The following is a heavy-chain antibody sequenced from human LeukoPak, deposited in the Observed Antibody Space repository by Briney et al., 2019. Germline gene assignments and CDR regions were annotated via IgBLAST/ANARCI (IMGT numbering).Heavy chain of an antibody. CDR3: ARTNAFDI. V-gene: IGHV4-59*08. CDR1: AGSINNYH. Sequence: SETLSLTCTVAAGSINNYHWSWIRQPPGQGLEWIGCIFYSGNTYYNPSLKSRVTISVDTSKNQFSLRLISVTAADTAVYYCARTNAFDIWGQGTLVTVSS. CDR2: IFYSGNT. J-gene: IGHJ3*02.